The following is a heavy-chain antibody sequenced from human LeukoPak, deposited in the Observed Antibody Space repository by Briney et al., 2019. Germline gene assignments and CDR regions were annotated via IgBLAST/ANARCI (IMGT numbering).Heavy chain of an antibody. Sequence: GGSLRLSCAASGFTFSSHAMSWVRQAPGKGLEWVSAISGSGGSTYYADSVKGRFTISRDNSKNTLYLQMNSRRAEDTAVYYCAKGGGWYFYYSDYWGQGTLVTVSS. CDR3: AKGGGWYFYYSDY. D-gene: IGHD6-19*01. CDR2: ISGSGGST. CDR1: GFTFSSHA. V-gene: IGHV3-23*01. J-gene: IGHJ4*02.